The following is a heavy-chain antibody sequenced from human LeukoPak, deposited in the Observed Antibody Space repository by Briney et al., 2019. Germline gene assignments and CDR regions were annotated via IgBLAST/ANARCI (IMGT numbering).Heavy chain of an antibody. J-gene: IGHJ4*02. CDR2: IYYSGST. Sequence: PSETLSLTCTVSGYSISSGYYWGWIRQPPGKGLEWIGSIYYSGSTYYNPSLKSRVTISVDTSKNQFSLKLSSVTAADTAVYYCARVVLDYDFWSGAKYFDYWGQGTLVTVSS. V-gene: IGHV4-38-2*02. D-gene: IGHD3-3*01. CDR3: ARVVLDYDFWSGAKYFDY. CDR1: GYSISSGYY.